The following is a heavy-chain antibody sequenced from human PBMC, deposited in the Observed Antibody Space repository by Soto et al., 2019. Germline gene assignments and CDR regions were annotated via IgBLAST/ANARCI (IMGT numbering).Heavy chain of an antibody. CDR3: ARVLPWVYCSSTSCSYYDYYYYMDV. CDR2: ISAYNGNT. J-gene: IGHJ6*03. D-gene: IGHD2-2*01. CDR1: GYTFTSYG. Sequence: ASVKVSCKASGYTFTSYGISWVRQAPGQGLEWMGWISAYNGNTNYAQKLQGRVTMTTDTSTSTAYMELRSLRSDDTVVYYCARVLPWVYCSSTSCSYYDYYYYMDVWGKGTTVTVSS. V-gene: IGHV1-18*01.